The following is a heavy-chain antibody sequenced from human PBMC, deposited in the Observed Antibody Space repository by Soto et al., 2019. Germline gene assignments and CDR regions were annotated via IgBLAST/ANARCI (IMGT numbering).Heavy chain of an antibody. Sequence: QVQLVEAGGGVVQPGRSLRLSCGASGFTFNSHGMHWVRQAPGKGLEWVAVISYEGSNNFYAESVKGRFTISRDNSKNTLYLQMNSLRREDTAVYYCARGEEYQLLSRDYFYCMDVWGQGTTVTVSS. CDR1: GFTFNSHG. D-gene: IGHD2-2*01. V-gene: IGHV3-30*03. J-gene: IGHJ6*02. CDR2: ISYEGSNN. CDR3: ARGEEYQLLSRDYFYCMDV.